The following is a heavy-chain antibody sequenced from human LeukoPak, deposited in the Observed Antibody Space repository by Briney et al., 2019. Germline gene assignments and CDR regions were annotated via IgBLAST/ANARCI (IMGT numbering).Heavy chain of an antibody. CDR3: ARSAYYGSGSYWDYYYYMDV. J-gene: IGHJ6*03. D-gene: IGHD3-10*01. V-gene: IGHV4-59*08. CDR1: GGSISSYY. Sequence: SETLSLTCTVSGGSISSYYWSWIRQPPGKGLEWIGYIYYSGSTNYNPSLKSRVTISVDTSKNEFSLKLSSVTAADTAVYFCARSAYYGSGSYWDYYYYMDVWGKGTTVTVSS. CDR2: IYYSGST.